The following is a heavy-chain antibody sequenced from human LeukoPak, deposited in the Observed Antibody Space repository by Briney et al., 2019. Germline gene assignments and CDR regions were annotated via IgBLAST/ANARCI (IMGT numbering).Heavy chain of an antibody. Sequence: GGSLRLSCAASGFTFSSYAMSWVRQAPGKGLEWVSAISGSGGSTYYADSVKGRFTISRDNSKNTLYLQMNSLRAEDTAVYYCANGRFLEWSFDYWGQGTLVTVSP. J-gene: IGHJ4*02. V-gene: IGHV3-23*01. D-gene: IGHD3-3*01. CDR1: GFTFSSYA. CDR2: ISGSGGST. CDR3: ANGRFLEWSFDY.